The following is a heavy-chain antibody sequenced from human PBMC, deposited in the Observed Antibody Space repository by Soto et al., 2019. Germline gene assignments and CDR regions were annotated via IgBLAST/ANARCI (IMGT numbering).Heavy chain of an antibody. CDR2: IYHSGST. D-gene: IGHD6-13*01. V-gene: IGHV4-38-2*01. CDR1: GYSISSGYY. CDR3: ARTGYSSSWYFQFWFDP. J-gene: IGHJ5*02. Sequence: PSETLSLTCAVSGYSISSGYYWGWIRQPPGKGLEWIGSIYHSGSTYYNPSLKSRVTISVDTSKNQFSLKLSSVTAADTAVYYCARTGYSSSWYFQFWFDPWGQGTLVTSPQ.